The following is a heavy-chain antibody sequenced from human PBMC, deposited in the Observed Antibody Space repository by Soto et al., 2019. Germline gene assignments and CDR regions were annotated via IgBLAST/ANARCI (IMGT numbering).Heavy chain of an antibody. J-gene: IGHJ4*02. Sequence: QGHLVQSGAVVENPGASVKVSCKASGYTFTNFGINWVRQAPGQGLEWMGWITPYNGNANYPQKHQDRLTITTDTSTITAYLELRSLRSDDTAVYFCARARMFSGAHHDYWGQGTRVTVSS. CDR1: GYTFTNFG. CDR3: ARARMFSGAHHDY. V-gene: IGHV1-18*04. D-gene: IGHD1-26*01. CDR2: ITPYNGNA.